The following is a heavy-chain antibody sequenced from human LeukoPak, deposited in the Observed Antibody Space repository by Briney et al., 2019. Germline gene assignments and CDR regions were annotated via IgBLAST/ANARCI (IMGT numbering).Heavy chain of an antibody. CDR3: VGGTRYYYYYMDV. D-gene: IGHD3-16*01. Sequence: SVKVSCKASGGTFSSYAISWVRQAPGQGLEWMGGIIPIFGTANYAQKFQGRVTITTDESTSTAYMELSSLRSEDTAVYYCVGGTRYYYYYMDVWGKGTTVTVSS. CDR2: IIPIFGTA. J-gene: IGHJ6*03. CDR1: GGTFSSYA. V-gene: IGHV1-69*05.